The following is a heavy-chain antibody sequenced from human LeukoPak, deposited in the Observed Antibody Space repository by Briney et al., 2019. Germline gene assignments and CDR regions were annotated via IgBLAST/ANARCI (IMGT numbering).Heavy chain of an antibody. J-gene: IGHJ4*02. Sequence: GGSLRLSCAASGFTVSSNYMSWVRQAPGKGLEWVAVISYDGSNKYYADSVKGRFTISRDNSKNTLYLQMNSLRAEDTAVYYCARLFPGYYFDYWGQGTLVTVSS. D-gene: IGHD3-10*01. CDR1: GFTVSSNY. V-gene: IGHV3-30-3*01. CDR2: ISYDGSNK. CDR3: ARLFPGYYFDY.